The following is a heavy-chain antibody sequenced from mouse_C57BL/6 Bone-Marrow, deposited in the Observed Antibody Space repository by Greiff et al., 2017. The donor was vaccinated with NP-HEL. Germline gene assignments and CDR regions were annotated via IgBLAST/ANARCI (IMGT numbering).Heavy chain of an antibody. J-gene: IGHJ3*01. Sequence: DVKLQESGPGLVKPSQSLSLTCSVTGYSIISGYYWNWIRQFPGNKLEWMAYISYDGSNNYNPSLKNRISITRDISKNQFFLKLTSVTTEDTATYYCAREGGYYGSPFAYWGKGTLVTVSA. CDR3: AREGGYYGSPFAY. CDR2: ISYDGSN. D-gene: IGHD1-1*01. V-gene: IGHV3-6*01. CDR1: GYSIISGYY.